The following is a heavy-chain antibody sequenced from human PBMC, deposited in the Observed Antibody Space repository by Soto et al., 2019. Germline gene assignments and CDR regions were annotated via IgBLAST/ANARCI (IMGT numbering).Heavy chain of an antibody. CDR3: ARGGDDNYYDSSGYYYYYYGMDV. CDR2: INPNSGGT. J-gene: IGHJ6*02. Sequence: QVPLVQSGAEVKKPGASMKVSCKASGYTFTGYYMHWVRQAPGQGLEWMGWINPNSGGTNYAQKFQGRVTMTRDTSISTAYMELSRLRSDDTAVYYCARGGDDNYYDSSGYYYYYYGMDVWGQGTTVTVSS. CDR1: GYTFTGYY. D-gene: IGHD3-22*01. V-gene: IGHV1-2*02.